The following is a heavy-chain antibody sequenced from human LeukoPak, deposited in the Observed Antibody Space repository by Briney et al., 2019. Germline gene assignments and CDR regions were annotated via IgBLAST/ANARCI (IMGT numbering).Heavy chain of an antibody. V-gene: IGHV4-59*08. D-gene: IGHD1-14*01. CDR2: ISYTGGET. CDR1: GGSINLYY. CDR3: ARQPGGTAAFDI. Sequence: ASETLSLTCTVSGGSINLYYWSWIRQPPGRGLEWIGYISYTGGETNYNPSLKSRLTISVDTSKNQFSLMLTSVTAADTAVYYCARQPGGTAAFDIWAQGTMVTVSS. J-gene: IGHJ3*02.